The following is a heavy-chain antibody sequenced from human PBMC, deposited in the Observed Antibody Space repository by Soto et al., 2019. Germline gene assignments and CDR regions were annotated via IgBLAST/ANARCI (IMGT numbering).Heavy chain of an antibody. V-gene: IGHV1-18*04. CDR1: GYTFTSYG. CDR3: ARDPHEFWTSYWFDP. D-gene: IGHD3-3*01. Sequence: ASVKVSCKASGYTFTSYGISWVRQAPGQGLEWMGWISAYNGNTNYAQKLQGRVTLTTDTSTSTAYMELRSLRSDDTAIYYCARDPHEFWTSYWFDPWGQGTPVTVSS. J-gene: IGHJ5*02. CDR2: ISAYNGNT.